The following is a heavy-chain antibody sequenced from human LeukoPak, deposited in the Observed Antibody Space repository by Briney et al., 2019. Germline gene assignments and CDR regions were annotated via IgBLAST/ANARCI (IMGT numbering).Heavy chain of an antibody. D-gene: IGHD1-26*01. CDR3: ARDGSY. J-gene: IGHJ4*02. CDR1: GFTLSSYA. CDR2: ISYDGSNK. Sequence: GGSLRLSCAASGFTLSSYAMHWVRQAPGKGLEWVAVISYDGSNKYYADSVKSRFTISRDNSKNTLYLQMNSLRAEDTAVYYCARDGSYWGQGTLVTVSS. V-gene: IGHV3-30*01.